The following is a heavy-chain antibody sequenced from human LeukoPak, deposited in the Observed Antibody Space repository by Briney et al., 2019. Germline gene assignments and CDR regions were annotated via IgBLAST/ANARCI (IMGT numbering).Heavy chain of an antibody. CDR1: GLIFSNYW. J-gene: IGHJ4*02. V-gene: IGHV3-7*03. D-gene: IGHD3-10*01. Sequence: GGSLRLSCAASGLIFSNYWMTWVRQAPGKGLEWVANIKEDGSETYYVDSVKGRFTISRDNDKNTLYLQMNSLRAEDTAVYYCEAYGSVWGQGTLVIDSS. CDR3: EAYGSV. CDR2: IKEDGSET.